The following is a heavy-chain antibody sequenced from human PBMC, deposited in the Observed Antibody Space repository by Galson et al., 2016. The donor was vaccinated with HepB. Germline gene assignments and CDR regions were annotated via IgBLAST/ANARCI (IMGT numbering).Heavy chain of an antibody. CDR1: GFTFSSYG. D-gene: IGHD3-3*01. CDR3: AKDSRSYYDFWSGYFVSE. V-gene: IGHV3-30*18. J-gene: IGHJ4*02. Sequence: SLRLSCAASGFTFSSYGMHWVRQAPGKGLEWVAVISYDGSNKYYADSVKGRFTISRDNSKNTLDLQMNSLRAEDTAVYYCAKDSRSYYDFWSGYFVSEWSQGTLVTVSS. CDR2: ISYDGSNK.